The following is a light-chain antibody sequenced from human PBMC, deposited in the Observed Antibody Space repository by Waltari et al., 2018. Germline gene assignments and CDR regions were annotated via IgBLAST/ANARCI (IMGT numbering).Light chain of an antibody. J-gene: IGLJ3*02. CDR3: QTGGHGTWV. Sequence: QLVLTQSPSASASLGASVKLTCTPSSGHSSNITAWHQQQPEKGPRYLMKVYSDGSHSKGDEIPDRFSGSSSGAERYLTISNLQSEDEADYFCQTGGHGTWVFGGGTKLTVL. CDR1: SGHSSNI. CDR2: VYSDGSH. V-gene: IGLV4-69*01.